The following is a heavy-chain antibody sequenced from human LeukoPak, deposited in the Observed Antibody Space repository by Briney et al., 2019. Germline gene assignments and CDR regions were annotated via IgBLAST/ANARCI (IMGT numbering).Heavy chain of an antibody. CDR3: AKDLKSGPYYGMDV. Sequence: GGSLRLSCAAAGFTFSSYAMSWVRQAPGKGLEWVSGISGSGDNTYYADSVKGRFTISRDNSKNTLYLQMNSLRAEDTAVYYCAKDLKSGPYYGMDVWGQGTTVTVSS. V-gene: IGHV3-23*01. CDR2: ISGSGDNT. CDR1: GFTFSSYA. J-gene: IGHJ6*02.